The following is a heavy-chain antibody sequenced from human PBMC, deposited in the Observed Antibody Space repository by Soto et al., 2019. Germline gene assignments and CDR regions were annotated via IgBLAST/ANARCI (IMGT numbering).Heavy chain of an antibody. CDR1: GGTFSSYA. J-gene: IGHJ6*02. D-gene: IGHD3-10*01. V-gene: IGHV1-69*13. CDR2: IIPIFGTA. Sequence: SVKVSCKASGGTFSSYAISWVRQAPGQGLEWMGGIIPIFGTANYAQKFQGRVTITADESTSTAYMELSSLRSEDTAVYYCAGGWFGELLYYYGMDVWGQGTTVTVSS. CDR3: AGGWFGELLYYYGMDV.